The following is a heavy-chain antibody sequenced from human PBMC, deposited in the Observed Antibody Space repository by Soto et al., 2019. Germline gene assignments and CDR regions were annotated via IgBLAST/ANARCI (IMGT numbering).Heavy chain of an antibody. J-gene: IGHJ6*02. CDR1: GGSVSSGSYY. V-gene: IGHV4-61*01. CDR3: ARARRQWLTLPRNYYYYYYGMDV. Sequence: KTSETLSLTCTVSGGSVSSGSYYWSWIRQPPGKGLEWIGYIYYSGSTNYSPSLKSRVTISVDTSKNQFSLKLSSVTAADTAVYYCARARRQWLTLPRNYYYYYYGMDVWGQGTTVTVSS. CDR2: IYYSGST. D-gene: IGHD6-19*01.